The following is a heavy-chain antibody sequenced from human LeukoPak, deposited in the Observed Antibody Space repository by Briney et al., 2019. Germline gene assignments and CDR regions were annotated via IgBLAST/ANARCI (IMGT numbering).Heavy chain of an antibody. CDR2: IFSRSESI. V-gene: IGHV3-21*01. CDR1: GFTFGAYT. CDR3: ARDFFHSSDSRPFDY. D-gene: IGHD3-22*01. J-gene: IGHJ4*02. Sequence: KSGGSLRLSRAASGFTFGAYTINWVRQAPGKGLEWVSCIFSRSESILYADSVRGRFTISRDNAKNSLYLQMDSLRVEDTAVYYCARDFFHSSDSRPFDYWGQGTLVTVSS.